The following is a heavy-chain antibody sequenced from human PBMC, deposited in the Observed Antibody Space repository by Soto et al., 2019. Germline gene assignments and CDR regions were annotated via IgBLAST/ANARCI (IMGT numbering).Heavy chain of an antibody. CDR1: GASITSRGSY. J-gene: IGHJ6*02. CDR2: ISYSGNT. V-gene: IGHV4-30-4*01. D-gene: IGHD3-10*01. CDR3: ARETMWPSGRYYYYHMDV. Sequence: QVQLQESGPGLVKPSQTLSLTCSVSGASITSRGSYWTWIRQPPGKGLEWIGHISYSGNTFYNSSPQSRLTISVDTSKNQFSLKMTSVTAADTAVYFCARETMWPSGRYYYYHMDVWGQGTTVPVSS.